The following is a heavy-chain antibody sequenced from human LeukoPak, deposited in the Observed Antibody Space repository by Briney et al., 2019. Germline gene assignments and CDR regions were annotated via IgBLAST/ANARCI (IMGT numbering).Heavy chain of an antibody. J-gene: IGHJ3*02. CDR3: ASSGVVVAATHAFDI. V-gene: IGHV3-48*04. CDR1: GFTFSSYW. Sequence: GGSLRLSCAASGFTFSSYWMNWVRQAPGKGLEWVSYISSSSSTIYYADSVKGRFTISRDNAKNSLYLQMNSLRAEDTAVYYCASSGVVVAATHAFDIWGQGTMVTVSS. CDR2: ISSSSSTI. D-gene: IGHD2-15*01.